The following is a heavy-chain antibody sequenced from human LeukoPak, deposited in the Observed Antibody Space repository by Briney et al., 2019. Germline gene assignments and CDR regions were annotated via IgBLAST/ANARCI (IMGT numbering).Heavy chain of an antibody. CDR3: ARGPYSYDSSGAFDI. V-gene: IGHV4-61*02. CDR1: GHSISSGDYY. J-gene: IGHJ3*02. Sequence: PSQTLSLTCTVSGHSISSGDYYWSWIRQPAGKGLEWITRISSSGSTNYNPSLKSRVTISVDTSKNQFSLKLSSVTAADTAVYFCARGPYSYDSSGAFDIWGQGTMVTVSS. CDR2: ISSSGST. D-gene: IGHD3-22*01.